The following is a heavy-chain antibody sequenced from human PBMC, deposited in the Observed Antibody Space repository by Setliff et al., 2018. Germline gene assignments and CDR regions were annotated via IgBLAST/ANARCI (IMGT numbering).Heavy chain of an antibody. V-gene: IGHV1-2*06. J-gene: IGHJ6*03. CDR1: GYSFTDFY. CDR3: AKGGGRLSISQSYFHMDV. Sequence: ASVKVSCKTSGYSFTDFYIHWVRHAPGHGLEWLGRLNPRTGGTNLPQRFQGRVTMTRDTSMKTAFLEMSGLTSDDTAIFYCAKGGGRLSISQSYFHMDVWGAGTTVTVAS. D-gene: IGHD3-16*01. CDR2: LNPRTGGT.